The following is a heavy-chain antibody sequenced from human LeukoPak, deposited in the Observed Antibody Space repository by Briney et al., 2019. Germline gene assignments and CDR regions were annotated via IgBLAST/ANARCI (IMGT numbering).Heavy chain of an antibody. CDR1: GGSISSGSYY. V-gene: IGHV2-70*11. CDR2: IDWDDDK. Sequence: TLSLTCTVSGGSISSGSYYWSWIRQPPGKALEWLARIDWDDDKYYSTSLKTRLTISKDTSKNQVVLTMTNMDPVDTATYYCARSVLSRDWFDPWGQGTLVTVSS. CDR3: ARSVLSRDWFDP. D-gene: IGHD3-3*02. J-gene: IGHJ5*02.